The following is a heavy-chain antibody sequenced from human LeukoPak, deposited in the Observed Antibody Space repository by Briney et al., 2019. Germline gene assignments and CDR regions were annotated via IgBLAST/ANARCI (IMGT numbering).Heavy chain of an antibody. V-gene: IGHV3-53*01. D-gene: IGHD3-10*01. CDR1: GFTVSSNY. Sequence: GGTLRLSCAASGFTVSSNYMSWVRQAPGKGLEGGAVIYSGGSTYYADSGKGRFTISRDNSKNTLYLQMNSLRGEDTAVYYCARGGGAYGSGLDYWGQGTLVTVSS. CDR2: IYSGGST. J-gene: IGHJ4*02. CDR3: ARGGGAYGSGLDY.